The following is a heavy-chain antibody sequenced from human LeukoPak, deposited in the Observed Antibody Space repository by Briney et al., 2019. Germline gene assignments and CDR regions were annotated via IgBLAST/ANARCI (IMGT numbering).Heavy chain of an antibody. CDR1: GGTFSSYA. CDR3: ARGKVRGSYFDYHSEYFQH. D-gene: IGHD1-26*01. Sequence: SVKVSCKASGGTFSSYAISWVRQAPGQGLEWMGRIIPILGIANYAQKFQGRVTITADKSTSTAYMELSGLRSEDTAVYYCARGKVRGSYFDYHSEYFQHWGQGTLVTVSS. V-gene: IGHV1-69*04. J-gene: IGHJ1*01. CDR2: IIPILGIA.